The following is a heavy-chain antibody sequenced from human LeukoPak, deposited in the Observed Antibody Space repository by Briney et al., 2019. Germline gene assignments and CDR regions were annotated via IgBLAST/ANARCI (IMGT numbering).Heavy chain of an antibody. Sequence: KPSETLSLTCTVSGSSISSSSYYWGWIRQPPGKGLEWIGSIYYSGSTYYNPSLKSRVTISVDTSKNQFSLKLSSVTAADTAVYYCARQVPAADTYNWFDPWGQGTLVTVSS. CDR3: ARQVPAADTYNWFDP. J-gene: IGHJ5*02. D-gene: IGHD2-2*01. CDR2: IYYSGST. CDR1: GSSISSSSYY. V-gene: IGHV4-39*01.